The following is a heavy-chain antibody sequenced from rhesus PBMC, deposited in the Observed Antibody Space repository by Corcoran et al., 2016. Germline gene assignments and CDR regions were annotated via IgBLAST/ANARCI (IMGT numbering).Heavy chain of an antibody. D-gene: IGHD2-2*01. CDR3: TRAAGYLYFDY. Sequence: EVQLVETGGGLVQPGGSLKLSCAASGFTFSSYDMSWVRQAPGKGLEWVSYISYTGKTIYYADSVKGRFTISRDNGKNSLALQMSSLRAEDTAVYYCTRAAGYLYFDYWGQGVLVTVSS. V-gene: IGHV3-136*01. CDR2: ISYTGKTI. CDR1: GFTFSSYD. J-gene: IGHJ4*01.